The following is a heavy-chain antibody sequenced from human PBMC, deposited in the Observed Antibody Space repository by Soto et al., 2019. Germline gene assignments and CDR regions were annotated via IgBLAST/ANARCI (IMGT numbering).Heavy chain of an antibody. CDR3: AGGKITGLFDY. CDR2: INHSGSS. J-gene: IGHJ4*02. Sequence: QVQLQQWGAGLLKPSETLSLTCAVYGGSFSGYDWTWIRQPPGTGLEWIGEINHSGSSNYNPSLKGRVTISVDTSKIRFSLKLTSVTAADTAVYYCAGGKITGLFDYWGQGTLVTVSS. D-gene: IGHD2-8*02. CDR1: GGSFSGYD. V-gene: IGHV4-34*01.